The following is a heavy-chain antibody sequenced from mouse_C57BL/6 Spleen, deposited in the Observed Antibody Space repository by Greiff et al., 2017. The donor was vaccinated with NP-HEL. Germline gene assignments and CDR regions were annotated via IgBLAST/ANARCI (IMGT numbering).Heavy chain of an antibody. V-gene: IGHV1-61*01. CDR3: AREPTLYYYAMDY. CDR2: IYPSDSET. D-gene: IGHD6-5*01. Sequence: QVQLQQPGAELVRPGSSVKLSCKASGYTFTSYWMDWVKQRPGQGLEWIGNIYPSDSETHYNQKFKDKATLTVDKSSSTAYMQLSSLTSEDSAVYYCAREPTLYYYAMDYWGQGTSVTVSS. J-gene: IGHJ4*01. CDR1: GYTFTSYW.